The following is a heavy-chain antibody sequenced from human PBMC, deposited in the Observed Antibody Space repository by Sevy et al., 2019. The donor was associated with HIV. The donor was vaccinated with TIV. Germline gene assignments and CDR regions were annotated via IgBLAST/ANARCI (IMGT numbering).Heavy chain of an antibody. CDR3: AAADTYYSGSGSDYGMDV. CDR1: GFTFTSSA. V-gene: IGHV1-58*02. D-gene: IGHD3-10*01. CDR2: IVVGSGNT. J-gene: IGHJ6*02. Sequence: ASVKVSCKASGFTFTSSAMQWVRQARGQRLEWIGWIVVGSGNTNYAQKFQERVTITRDMSTSTAYMELSSLRSEDTAVYYCAAADTYYSGSGSDYGMDVWGQGTTVTVSS.